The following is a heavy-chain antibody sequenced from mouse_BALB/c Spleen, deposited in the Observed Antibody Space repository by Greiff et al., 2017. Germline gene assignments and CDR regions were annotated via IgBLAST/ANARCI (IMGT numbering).Heavy chain of an antibody. D-gene: IGHD4-1*01. CDR1: GFTFSSYA. CDR2: ISSGGSYT. Sequence: EVHLVESGGGLVKPGGSLKLSCAASGFTFSSYAMSWVRQTPEKRLEWVATISSGGSYTYYPDSVKGRFTISRDNAKNTLYLQMSSLRSEDTAMYYCARLTGDVWYFDVWGAGTTVTVSS. V-gene: IGHV5-9-3*01. J-gene: IGHJ1*01. CDR3: ARLTGDVWYFDV.